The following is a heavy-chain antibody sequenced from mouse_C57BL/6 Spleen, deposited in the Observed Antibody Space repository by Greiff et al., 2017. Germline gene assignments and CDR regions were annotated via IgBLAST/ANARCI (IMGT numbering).Heavy chain of an antibody. V-gene: IGHV1-52*01. Sequence: QVQLQQSGAELVRPGSSVKLSCKASGYTFTSYWMHWVKQRPIQGLEWIGNIDPSDSDTHYNQKFKDKATLTVDKSSSTAYMQLSSLTSEDSAVYYCARWYSTDGDYWGQGTSVTVSS. CDR3: ARWYSTDGDY. D-gene: IGHD2-5*01. CDR1: GYTFTSYW. J-gene: IGHJ4*01. CDR2: IDPSDSDT.